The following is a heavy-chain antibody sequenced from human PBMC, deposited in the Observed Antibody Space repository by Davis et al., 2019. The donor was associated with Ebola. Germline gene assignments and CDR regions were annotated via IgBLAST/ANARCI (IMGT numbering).Heavy chain of an antibody. CDR1: GYTFTGYY. V-gene: IGHV1-2*06. Sequence: ASVKVSCKASGYTFTGYYIHWVRQAPGQGLEWMGRINPNSGGTDYAQKFQGRVTMTRDTSTSTVYMELSSLRSEDTAVYYYATYFTIFGVVSDYWGQGTLVTVSS. D-gene: IGHD3-3*01. J-gene: IGHJ4*02. CDR2: INPNSGGT. CDR3: ATYFTIFGVVSDY.